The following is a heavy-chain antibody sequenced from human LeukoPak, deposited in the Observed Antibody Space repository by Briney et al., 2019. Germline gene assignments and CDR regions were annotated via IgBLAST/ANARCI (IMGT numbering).Heavy chain of an antibody. CDR1: GGFFSGYY. Sequence: SETLSLTCAVYGGFFSGYYWSWIRPPPGKGPEWIGEINHSGSTNYNPSLKSRVTISVDTSKNQFSLKLSSVTAADTAVYYCAREGGGYSYGHGRDDAFDIWGQGTMVTVSS. CDR3: AREGGGYSYGHGRDDAFDI. J-gene: IGHJ3*02. V-gene: IGHV4-34*01. D-gene: IGHD5-18*01. CDR2: INHSGST.